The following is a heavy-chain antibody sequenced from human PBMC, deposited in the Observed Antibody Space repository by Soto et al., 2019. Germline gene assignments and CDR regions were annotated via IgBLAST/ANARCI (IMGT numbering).Heavy chain of an antibody. J-gene: IGHJ3*02. Sequence: ASVKVSCKASGYTFTSYAMHWVRQAPGQRLEWMGWINAGNGNTKYSQKFQGRVTITRDTSASTAYMELSSLRSEDTAVYYCARARVVVAAIRAFDIWGQGTMVTVSS. D-gene: IGHD2-15*01. CDR3: ARARVVVAAIRAFDI. CDR2: INAGNGNT. CDR1: GYTFTSYA. V-gene: IGHV1-3*01.